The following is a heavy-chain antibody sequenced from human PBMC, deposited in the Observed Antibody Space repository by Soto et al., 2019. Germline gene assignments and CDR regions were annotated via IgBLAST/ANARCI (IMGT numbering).Heavy chain of an antibody. J-gene: IGHJ5*02. CDR3: ARGSPTYCSGGSCYSTSFYDP. Sequence: PGGSLRLSCAASGFTFDDYGMSWVRQAPGKGLEWVSGINWNGGSTGYADSVKGRFTISRDNAKNSLYLQMNSLRAEDTALYYCARGSPTYCSGGSCYSTSFYDPWGQGTLVTVSS. CDR1: GFTFDDYG. D-gene: IGHD2-15*01. CDR2: INWNGGST. V-gene: IGHV3-20*04.